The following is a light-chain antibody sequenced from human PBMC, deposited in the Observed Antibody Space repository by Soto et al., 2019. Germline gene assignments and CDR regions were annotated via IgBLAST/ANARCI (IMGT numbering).Light chain of an antibody. Sequence: DLQMTQSPSTLSAYVGDRVIITCRARQIITNCLAWYHTKPGKAPKLLISKASIVESGVPSRFSGSGSGTEFPFPISSLRPEDFAVYYCKKYDTYPRTFGQGTKLESK. CDR2: KAS. V-gene: IGKV1-5*03. CDR1: QIITNC. J-gene: IGKJ2*01. CDR3: KKYDTYPRT.